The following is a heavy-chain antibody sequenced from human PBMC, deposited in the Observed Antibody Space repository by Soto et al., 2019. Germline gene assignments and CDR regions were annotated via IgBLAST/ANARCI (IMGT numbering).Heavy chain of an antibody. CDR2: ISSSSSTI. V-gene: IGHV3-48*02. D-gene: IGHD3-22*01. J-gene: IGHJ3*02. CDR3: ARDYYDSSGYPLDAFDI. CDR1: GFTFSSYS. Sequence: GESLKISCAASGFTFSSYSMNWVRQAPGKGLEWVSYISSSSSTIYYADSVKGRFTISRDNAKNSLYLQMNSLRDEDTAVYYCARDYYDSSGYPLDAFDIWGQGTMVTVSS.